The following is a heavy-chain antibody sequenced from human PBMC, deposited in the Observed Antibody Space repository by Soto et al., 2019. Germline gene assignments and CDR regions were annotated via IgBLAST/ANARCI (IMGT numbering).Heavy chain of an antibody. J-gene: IGHJ4*03. CDR3: ASTITVTSSAFDF. D-gene: IGHD4-17*01. CDR2: ISAYNGNT. Sequence: XSAKVAFTASGYTVTISGITLLRQPPGQGLEWMGWISAYNGNTNYAQKLQGRVTMTTDTSTSTAYMELRSLTSDDTAVYYCASTITVTSSAFDFWGLGTLVTVSS. V-gene: IGHV1-18*01. CDR1: GYTVTISG.